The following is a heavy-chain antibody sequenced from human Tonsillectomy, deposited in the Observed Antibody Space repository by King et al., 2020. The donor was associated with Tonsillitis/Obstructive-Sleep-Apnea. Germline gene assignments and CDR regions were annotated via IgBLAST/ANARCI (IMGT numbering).Heavy chain of an antibody. V-gene: IGHV3-30*01. CDR1: RFTFSSYA. Sequence: VQLVESGGGVVQPGRSLRLSCAASRFTFSSYAMHWVRQVPGKRLEWVAVISYDGGNKYYADSVKGRFTISRDNSKNTRYLQMNSLRAEDTALYYCAREDGYCSGGSCYSKAFDIWGQGTMVTVSS. J-gene: IGHJ3*02. CDR3: AREDGYCSGGSCYSKAFDI. CDR2: ISYDGGNK. D-gene: IGHD2-15*01.